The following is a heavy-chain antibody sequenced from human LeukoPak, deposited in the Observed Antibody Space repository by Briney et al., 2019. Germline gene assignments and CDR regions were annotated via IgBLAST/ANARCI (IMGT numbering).Heavy chain of an antibody. J-gene: IGHJ4*02. CDR2: IYYSGST. V-gene: IGHV4-59*08. D-gene: IGHD6-13*01. CDR1: GGSISSYY. CDR3: ARLAGSSWPPDY. Sequence: SETLSLTCTVSGGSISSYYWSWIRQPPGKGLEWIGYIYYSGSTYYNPSLKSRVTISVDTSKNQFSLKLSSVTAADTAVYYCARLAGSSWPPDYWGQGTLVTVSS.